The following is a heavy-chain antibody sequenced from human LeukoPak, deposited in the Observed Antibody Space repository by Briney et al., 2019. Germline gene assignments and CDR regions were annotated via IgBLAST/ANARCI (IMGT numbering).Heavy chain of an antibody. CDR2: IYPGDSDT. D-gene: IGHD1-26*01. Sequence: GESLKISCKGSGYSFTSYWIGWVRQMPGKGLGGMGIIYPGDSDTRYSPSFQGQVTVSADKSISTAYLQWSSLKASDTAMYYCARPRGVLLRNWYCDLWGRGTLVTVSS. CDR1: GYSFTSYW. V-gene: IGHV5-51*01. CDR3: ARPRGVLLRNWYCDL. J-gene: IGHJ2*01.